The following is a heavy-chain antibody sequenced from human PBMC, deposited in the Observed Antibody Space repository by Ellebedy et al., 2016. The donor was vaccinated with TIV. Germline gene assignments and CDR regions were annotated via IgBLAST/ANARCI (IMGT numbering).Heavy chain of an antibody. V-gene: IGHV5-51*01. D-gene: IGHD6-13*01. CDR3: ARQSGSSSWYPPLGDNWFDP. CDR1: GYSFTSYW. CDR2: IYPGDSDT. J-gene: IGHJ5*02. Sequence: GGSLRLSCKGSGYSFTSYWIGWVRQMPGKGLEWMGIIYPGDSDTRYSPSFQGQVTISADKSISTAYLQWSSLKASDTAMYYCARQSGSSSWYPPLGDNWFDPWGQGTLVTVSS.